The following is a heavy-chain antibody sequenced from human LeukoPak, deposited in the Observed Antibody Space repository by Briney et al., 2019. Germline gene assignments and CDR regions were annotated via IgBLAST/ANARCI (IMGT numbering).Heavy chain of an antibody. CDR3: AREVENVVVPTAYNAFDI. J-gene: IGHJ3*02. CDR1: GYTFTSYG. V-gene: IGHV1-18*04. D-gene: IGHD2-2*01. CDR2: ISAYNGNT. Sequence: GASVKVSCKASGYTFTSYGISWVRQAPGQGLEWMGWISAYNGNTNYAQKLQGRVTMTTDTSTSTAYMELRSLRSDDTAVYYCAREVENVVVPTAYNAFDIWGQGTMVTVSS.